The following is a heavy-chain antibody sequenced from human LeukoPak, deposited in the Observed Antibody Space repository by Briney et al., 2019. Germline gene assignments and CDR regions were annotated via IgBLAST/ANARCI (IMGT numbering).Heavy chain of an antibody. CDR1: GDSISSSSYY. CDR3: ARVKYYYDSSGYYEYYFDY. D-gene: IGHD3-22*01. CDR2: ISSSGNTI. V-gene: IGHV3-11*01. J-gene: IGHJ4*02. Sequence: LSLTCTVSGDSISSSSYYWGWIRQAPGKGLEWVSYISSSGNTIYYADFVKGRFTISRDNAKNSLYLQMNSLRAEDTAVYFCARVKYYYDSSGYYEYYFDYWGQGTLVTVSS.